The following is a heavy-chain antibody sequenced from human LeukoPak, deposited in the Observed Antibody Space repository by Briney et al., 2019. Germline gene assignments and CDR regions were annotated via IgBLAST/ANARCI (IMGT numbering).Heavy chain of an antibody. CDR2: IYYSGST. J-gene: IGHJ6*04. CDR3: AKSRGFLRGEVDV. D-gene: IGHD3-10*01. Sequence: SETLSLTCTVSGGSISSTTYYWGWIRQPPGKGLEWIGSIYYSGSTYYNPSLKSRVTISVDTSKNQFSLKLSSVTAADTAIYYCAKSRGFLRGEVDVWGKGTTVIVSS. CDR1: GGSISSTTYY. V-gene: IGHV4-39*07.